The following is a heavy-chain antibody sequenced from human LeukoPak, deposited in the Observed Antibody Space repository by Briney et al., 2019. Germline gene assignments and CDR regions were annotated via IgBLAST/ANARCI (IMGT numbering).Heavy chain of an antibody. V-gene: IGHV4-59*01. D-gene: IGHD4-17*01. CDR1: GGSISSYY. CDR2: IYYSGST. Sequence: SETLSLTCTVSGGSISSYYWSWIRQPPGKGLEWIGYIYYSGSTNYNPSLKSRVTISVDTSKNQFSLKLSSVTAADTAVYYCARDLMTTVTTGGDYWGQGTLVTVSS. J-gene: IGHJ4*02. CDR3: ARDLMTTVTTGGDY.